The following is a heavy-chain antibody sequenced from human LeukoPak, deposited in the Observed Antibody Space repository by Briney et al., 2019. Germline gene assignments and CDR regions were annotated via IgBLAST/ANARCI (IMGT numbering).Heavy chain of an antibody. CDR2: IDTSGST. CDR3: ARGLRN. CDR1: GGSISSYF. V-gene: IGHV4-4*07. Sequence: KPSETLSLTCTVSGGSISSYFCSWIRQPAAKGLEWIGRIDTSGSTNYNPSLKSRVTMSVDTSKNQFSLKLSSVTAADTAVYYCARGLRNWGQGTLVTVSS. J-gene: IGHJ4*02.